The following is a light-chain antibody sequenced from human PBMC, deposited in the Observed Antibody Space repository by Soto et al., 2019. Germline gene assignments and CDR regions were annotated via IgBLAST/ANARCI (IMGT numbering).Light chain of an antibody. CDR1: SSNI. V-gene: IGLV1-51*01. CDR2: DNN. J-gene: IGLJ2*01. CDR3: GTWDTSLSAVV. Sequence: QSVLTQPPSVSAAPGQKVTISCSGSSSNIVSWYQQLPGTAPKLLIYDNNKRPSGIPDRFSGSKSGTSATLGITGRQTGDEADYYCGTWDTSLSAVVFGGGTKLTVL.